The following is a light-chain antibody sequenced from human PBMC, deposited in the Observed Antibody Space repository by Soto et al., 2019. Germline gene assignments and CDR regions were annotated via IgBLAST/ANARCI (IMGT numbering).Light chain of an antibody. CDR3: QQGYTSSIT. CDR1: QSIGKH. J-gene: IGKJ5*01. Sequence: DIQMTQSPSSLSASVGDRVTITCRASQSIGKHLNWYQQKPGKAPKFLIYYVSNLQSGVPSRFSGSGSGTDFTLTIDSLQPEDFATYCCQQGYTSSITFGQGTRLEIK. V-gene: IGKV1-39*01. CDR2: YVS.